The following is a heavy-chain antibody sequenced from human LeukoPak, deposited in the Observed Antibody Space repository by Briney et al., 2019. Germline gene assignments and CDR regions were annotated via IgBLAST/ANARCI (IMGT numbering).Heavy chain of an antibody. Sequence: GGSLRLSCTDSGFNSTNFWVNWVRQAPGKGPEWVANINKDGRVKQYVGSVRGRFTISRDNAKNSVHLQMNRLRDEDTAIYYCVGEVMGDAFDIWGQGTMVAVSS. V-gene: IGHV3-7*01. CDR1: GFNSTNFW. CDR3: VGEVMGDAFDI. D-gene: IGHD3-16*01. J-gene: IGHJ3*02. CDR2: INKDGRVK.